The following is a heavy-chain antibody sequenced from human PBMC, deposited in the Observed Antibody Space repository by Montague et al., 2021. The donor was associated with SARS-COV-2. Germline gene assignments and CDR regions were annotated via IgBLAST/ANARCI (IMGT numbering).Heavy chain of an antibody. CDR3: ATITLGYCTNGVCQPPDY. V-gene: IGHV4-39*01. J-gene: IGHJ4*02. CDR2: IYYSGST. Sequence: SETLSLTCTVSGGSISSSSYYWGWIRQPPGKGLEWIGSIYYSGSTYYTPSLKSRVTISVDTSKNQFSLKLSSVTAADTAVYHCATITLGYCTNGVCQPPDYWGQGALVTVSS. D-gene: IGHD2-8*01. CDR1: GGSISSSSYY.